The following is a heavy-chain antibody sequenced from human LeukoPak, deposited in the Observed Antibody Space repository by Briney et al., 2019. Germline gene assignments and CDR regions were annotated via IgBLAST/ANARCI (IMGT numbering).Heavy chain of an antibody. Sequence: SETLSLTCAVYGGSFSGYYWSWIRQPPGKGLEWIGEINHSGSTNYNPSLKSRVIISVDTSKRQFSLKLTSVTAADTAMYYCARAYDFDRSDSRYYFDYWGQGTLVTVSS. J-gene: IGHJ4*02. CDR3: ARAYDFDRSDSRYYFDY. V-gene: IGHV4-34*01. CDR2: INHSGST. D-gene: IGHD2/OR15-2a*01. CDR1: GGSFSGYY.